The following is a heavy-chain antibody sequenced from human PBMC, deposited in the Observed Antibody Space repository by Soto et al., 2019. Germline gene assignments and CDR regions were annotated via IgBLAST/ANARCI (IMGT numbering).Heavy chain of an antibody. V-gene: IGHV3-30-3*01. D-gene: IGHD1-7*01. CDR1: GFTFSSYA. J-gene: IGHJ3*02. CDR2: ISYDGSNK. Sequence: GGSLRLSCAASGFTFSSYAMHWVRQAPGKGLEWVAVISYDGSNKYYADSVKGRFTISRDNSKNTLYLQMNSLRAEDTAVYYCAREQLELFAFDIWGQGTMVTVS. CDR3: AREQLELFAFDI.